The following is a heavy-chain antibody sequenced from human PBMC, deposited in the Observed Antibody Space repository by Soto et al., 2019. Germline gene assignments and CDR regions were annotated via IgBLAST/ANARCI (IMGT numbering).Heavy chain of an antibody. V-gene: IGHV6-1*01. Sequence: PSQTLSLTCAISGDSVSSNSAAWNWIRQSPSRGLEWLGRTYYRSKWYNDYAVSVKSRININPDTSKNQFSLQLNSVTPEDTAVYSCARDVGGVGDATNYYYGMDGWSQGTTVTVSS. CDR2: TYYRSKWYN. J-gene: IGHJ6*02. D-gene: IGHD3-16*01. CDR1: GDSVSSNSAA. CDR3: ARDVGGVGDATNYYYGMDG.